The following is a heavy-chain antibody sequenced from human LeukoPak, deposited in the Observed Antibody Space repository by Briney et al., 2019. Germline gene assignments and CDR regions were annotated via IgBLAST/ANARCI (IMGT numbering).Heavy chain of an antibody. CDR2: IYYSGST. J-gene: IGHJ6*03. CDR1: GGSISSYY. D-gene: IGHD2-15*01. Sequence: SETLSLTCTVSGGSISSYYWSWLRQPPGKGLEWVGYIYYSGSTNYNPSLKSRVTISVDTSKNQFSLKLNSVTAADTAMYYCARERLNVVVAATREDYYYYMDVWGKGATVTVSS. V-gene: IGHV4-59*01. CDR3: ARERLNVVVAATREDYYYYMDV.